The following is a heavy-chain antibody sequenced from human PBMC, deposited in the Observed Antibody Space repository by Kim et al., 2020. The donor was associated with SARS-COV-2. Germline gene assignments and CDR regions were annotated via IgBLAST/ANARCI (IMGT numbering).Heavy chain of an antibody. V-gene: IGHV1-18*01. CDR2: ISAYNGNT. CDR1: GYTFTSYG. J-gene: IGHJ6*02. CDR3: ARDVTYITMVRGARPLYGMDV. Sequence: ASVKVSCKASGYTFTSYGISWVRQAPGQGLEWMGWISAYNGNTNYAQKLQGRVTMTTDTSTSTAYMELRSLRSDDTAVYYCARDVTYITMVRGARPLYGMDVWGQGTTVTVSS. D-gene: IGHD3-10*01.